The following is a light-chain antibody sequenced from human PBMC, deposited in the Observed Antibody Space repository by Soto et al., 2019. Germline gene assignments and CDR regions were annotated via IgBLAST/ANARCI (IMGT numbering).Light chain of an antibody. CDR1: QSVSSRY. V-gene: IGKV3-20*01. Sequence: EIVLTQSPGTLSLSPGESATLSCRSIQSVSSRYLAWYQQKPGQAPRLLIYGASSRATGIPDRFSGSGSGKDFTLTISRLEPEDFAVYYCQQYGSSSPWTFGQGTKVDIK. J-gene: IGKJ1*01. CDR3: QQYGSSSPWT. CDR2: GAS.